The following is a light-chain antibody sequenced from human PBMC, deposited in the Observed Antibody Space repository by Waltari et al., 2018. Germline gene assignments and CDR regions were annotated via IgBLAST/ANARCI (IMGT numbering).Light chain of an antibody. CDR1: PSVLYSSNNKNF. CDR3: QQYYSFPLT. CDR2: WAS. V-gene: IGKV4-1*01. Sequence: DIVMTQSPDSLAVSLGESATINCTSSPSVLYSSNNKNFLAWYQLRPGQPPRLLIHWASTRESGVPDRFDGSGSGTDFTLTISSLQAEDVALYFCQQYYSFPLTFGGGTKVEIK. J-gene: IGKJ4*01.